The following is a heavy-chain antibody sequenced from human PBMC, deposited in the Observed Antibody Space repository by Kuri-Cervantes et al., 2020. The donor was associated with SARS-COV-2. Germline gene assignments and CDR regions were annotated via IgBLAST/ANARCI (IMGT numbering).Heavy chain of an antibody. CDR1: GFTFSSYA. J-gene: IGHJ4*02. V-gene: IGHV3-23*01. D-gene: IGHD1-26*01. Sequence: LSLTCAASGFTFSSYAMSWVRQAPGKGLEWVSAISGSGGSTYYADSVKGRFTISRDNSKNTLYLQMNSLRAEDTAVYYCARGKVSGTYFGYFDYWGPGTLVTVSS. CDR3: ARGKVSGTYFGYFDY. CDR2: ISGSGGST.